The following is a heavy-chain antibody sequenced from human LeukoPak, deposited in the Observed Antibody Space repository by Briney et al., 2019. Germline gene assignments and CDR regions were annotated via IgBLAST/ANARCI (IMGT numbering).Heavy chain of an antibody. J-gene: IGHJ6*03. CDR2: INWNGGST. CDR1: GFTFDDYG. D-gene: IGHD1-1*01. V-gene: IGHV3-20*04. Sequence: PGGSLRLSCAASGFTFDDYGMSWVRQAPGKGLEWVSGINWNGGSTGYADSVKSRFTISRDNAKNSLYLQMNSLRAEDTALYYCARGTTYYYYYYMDVWSKGTTVTVSS. CDR3: ARGTTYYYYYYMDV.